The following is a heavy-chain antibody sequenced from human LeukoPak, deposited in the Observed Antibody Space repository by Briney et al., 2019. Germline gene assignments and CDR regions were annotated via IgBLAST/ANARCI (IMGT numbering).Heavy chain of an antibody. J-gene: IGHJ6*02. Sequence: SGGSLRLSCAVSGFIFSSYWMSWVRQAPGKGLEWVANIKQDGSEEVYVDSVKGRFTISRDNAKNSLFLQMNTLRAEDTAVYYCARDPYSSTWSYGMDVWGQETTVTVSS. V-gene: IGHV3-7*05. CDR2: IKQDGSEE. D-gene: IGHD6-6*01. CDR1: GFIFSSYW. CDR3: ARDPYSSTWSYGMDV.